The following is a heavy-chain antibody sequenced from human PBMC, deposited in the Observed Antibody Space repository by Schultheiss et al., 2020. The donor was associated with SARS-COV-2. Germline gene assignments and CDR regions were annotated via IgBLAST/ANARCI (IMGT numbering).Heavy chain of an antibody. D-gene: IGHD3-16*02. CDR1: GFTFSSYA. CDR2: IGTAGDP. Sequence: GGSLRLSCAASGFTFSSYAMHWVRQAPGKGLEWVSAIGTAGDPYYPGSVKGRFTISRDNSKNTLYLQMSSLRAEDTAVYYCAKDLRYMGGMDVWGQGTTVTVSS. CDR3: AKDLRYMGGMDV. V-gene: IGHV3-23*01. J-gene: IGHJ6*02.